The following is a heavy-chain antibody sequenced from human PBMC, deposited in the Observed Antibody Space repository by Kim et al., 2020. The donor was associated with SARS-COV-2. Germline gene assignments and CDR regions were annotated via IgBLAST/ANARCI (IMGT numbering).Heavy chain of an antibody. CDR3: AASIAAAGTLDY. CDR2: ISSSSSTI. V-gene: IGHV3-48*02. Sequence: GGSLRLSCAASGFTFSSYSMNWVRQAPGKGLEWVSYISSSSSTINYADSVKGRFTISRDNAKNSLYLQMNSLRDEDTAVYYCAASIAAAGTLDYWGQGTLVIVSS. CDR1: GFTFSSYS. D-gene: IGHD6-13*01. J-gene: IGHJ4*02.